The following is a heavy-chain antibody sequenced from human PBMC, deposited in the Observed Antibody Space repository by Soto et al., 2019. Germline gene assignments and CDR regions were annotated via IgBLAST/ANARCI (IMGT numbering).Heavy chain of an antibody. V-gene: IGHV1-18*01. D-gene: IGHD6-6*01. CDR2: ISGYNGNT. CDR1: GYTFTNYG. Sequence: QVQLVQSGAEVNKPGASVKVSCKASGYTFTNYGISWVRQAPGQGLAWMGWISGYNGNTNYAQKFQGRVTMTTDTSTRTAYTELRSLRSDDTAVYYCARGDFSSSPDYWGQGTLVTVSS. J-gene: IGHJ4*02. CDR3: ARGDFSSSPDY.